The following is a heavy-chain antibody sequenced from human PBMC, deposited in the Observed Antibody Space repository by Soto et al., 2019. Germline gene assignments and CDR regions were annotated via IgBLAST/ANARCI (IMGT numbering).Heavy chain of an antibody. Sequence: QVLLQESGPGLVQPSGTLSLSCVVSGVSIGSNYYWGWVRQPPGKGLEWLGDMSHIGRVNDNPSLKRRVHTSMEKSQNQFSLKLNSVTAADTAVYFCARSLGWYAIDYWGQGTLVIVSS. D-gene: IGHD6-19*01. CDR3: ARSLGWYAIDY. V-gene: IGHV4-4*02. J-gene: IGHJ4*02. CDR2: MSHIGRV. CDR1: GVSIGSNYY.